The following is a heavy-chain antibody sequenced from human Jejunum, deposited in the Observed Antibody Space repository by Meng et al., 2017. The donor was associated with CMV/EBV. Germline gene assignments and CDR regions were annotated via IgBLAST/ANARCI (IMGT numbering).Heavy chain of an antibody. CDR1: DLPYSGYW. Sequence: GAATDLPYSGYWRDGGGKVQGKGGGGVERIDQGGSRKEYEDPAKGRLTISRDNVKKTLYWQMNSWRAEDTAGYYCERDLGGGSGYWGQGTLVTVSS. J-gene: IGHJ4*02. V-gene: IGHV3-74*01. CDR3: ERDLGGGSGY. CDR2: IDQGGSRK. D-gene: IGHD3-16*01.